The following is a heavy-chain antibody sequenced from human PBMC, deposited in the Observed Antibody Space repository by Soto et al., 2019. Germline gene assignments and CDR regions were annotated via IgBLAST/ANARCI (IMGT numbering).Heavy chain of an antibody. V-gene: IGHV3-30*18. Sequence: PGVSLRLSCAAPGFTFSSYGMHWVRQAPGKGLEWVAVISYDGGNKYYADSVKGRFTLSRDNPKNTVFLQMNSLRAEDTAVYYCAKTLGYCTSSSCSREFYYYYGMDVWGQGTTVTV. CDR3: AKTLGYCTSSSCSREFYYYYGMDV. D-gene: IGHD2-2*01. J-gene: IGHJ6*02. CDR1: GFTFSSYG. CDR2: ISYDGGNK.